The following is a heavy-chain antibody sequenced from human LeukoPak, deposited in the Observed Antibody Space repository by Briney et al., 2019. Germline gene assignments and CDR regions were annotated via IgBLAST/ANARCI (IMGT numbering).Heavy chain of an antibody. J-gene: IGHJ4*02. Sequence: PGGSLRLSCAASGFTFSSYAMSWVRQAPGKGLEWVSAISGSGGSTYYADSVKGWFTISRDNSKNTLYLQMNSLRAEDTAVYYCAKGTTVTTRTPCGYWGQGTLVTVSS. CDR3: AKGTTVTTRTPCGY. CDR1: GFTFSSYA. V-gene: IGHV3-23*01. CDR2: ISGSGGST. D-gene: IGHD4-17*01.